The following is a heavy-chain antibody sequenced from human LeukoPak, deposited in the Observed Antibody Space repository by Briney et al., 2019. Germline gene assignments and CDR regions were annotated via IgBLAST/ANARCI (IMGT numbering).Heavy chain of an antibody. V-gene: IGHV3-48*03. J-gene: IGHJ4*02. CDR3: ARPRGGASLVSY. D-gene: IGHD3-16*01. Sequence: GVTLSLSCAASGFTYSSYEMNWVPQAPGKGREWVSYLNNSGYTIYYEVSVKGRFTIYRDNAKHSMYLHKKTLRAEDTAFYYCARPRGGASLVSYWCRGNLVTVSS. CDR1: GFTYSSYE. CDR2: LNNSGYTI.